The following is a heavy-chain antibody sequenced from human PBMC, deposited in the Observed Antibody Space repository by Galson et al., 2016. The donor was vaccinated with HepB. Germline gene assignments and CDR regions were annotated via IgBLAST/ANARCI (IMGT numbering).Heavy chain of an antibody. Sequence: SLRLSCAASGFVFSNFGLSWVRQAPGKGLEWVASISTRRTTYYSASVQGRFTISSDNSNNTLYLQMNGLSAEETAVYYCAKERHVRRFFDHWGQGTLLTVSS. D-gene: IGHD1-1*01. CDR2: ISTRRTT. J-gene: IGHJ4*02. V-gene: IGHV3-23*01. CDR3: AKERHVRRFFDH. CDR1: GFVFSNFG.